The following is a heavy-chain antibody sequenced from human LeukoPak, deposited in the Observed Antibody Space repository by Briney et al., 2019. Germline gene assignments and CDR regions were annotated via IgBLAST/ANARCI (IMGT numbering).Heavy chain of an antibody. CDR3: ARGDAVAGTVDY. Sequence: SETLSLTCTVSGGSISSSSYYWGWIRQPPGKGLEWIGSIYYSGSTYYNPSLKSRVTISVDTSKNQFSLKLSSVTAADTAVYYCARGDAVAGTVDYWGQGTLVTVSS. V-gene: IGHV4-39*01. CDR1: GGSISSSSYY. J-gene: IGHJ4*02. D-gene: IGHD6-19*01. CDR2: IYYSGST.